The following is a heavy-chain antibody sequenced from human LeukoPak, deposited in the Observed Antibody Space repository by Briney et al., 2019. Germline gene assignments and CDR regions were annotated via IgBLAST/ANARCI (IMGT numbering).Heavy chain of an antibody. Sequence: GGSLGLSCAASGFTFSSYWMSWVRQAPGKGLEWVANIKQDGSEKYYVDSVKGRFTISRDNAKNSLYLQMNSLRAEDTAVYYCARGYCSSTSCPWDYWGQGTLVTVSS. V-gene: IGHV3-7*01. D-gene: IGHD2-2*01. CDR1: GFTFSSYW. J-gene: IGHJ4*02. CDR3: ARGYCSSTSCPWDY. CDR2: IKQDGSEK.